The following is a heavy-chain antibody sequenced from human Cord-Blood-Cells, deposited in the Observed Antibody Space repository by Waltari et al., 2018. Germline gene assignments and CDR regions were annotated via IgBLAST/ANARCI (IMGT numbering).Heavy chain of an antibody. CDR1: GYTFTGYY. Sequence: QVQLVQSGAEVKKPGASVKVSCKASGYTFTGYYMHWVRQAPGQGLEWMGWINPNSGRTNYAQKFQGWVTMTRDTSISTAYMELSRLRSDDTAVYYCAREEGFVGATDRYFQHWGQGTLVTVSS. V-gene: IGHV1-2*04. D-gene: IGHD1-26*01. CDR2: INPNSGRT. CDR3: AREEGFVGATDRYFQH. J-gene: IGHJ1*01.